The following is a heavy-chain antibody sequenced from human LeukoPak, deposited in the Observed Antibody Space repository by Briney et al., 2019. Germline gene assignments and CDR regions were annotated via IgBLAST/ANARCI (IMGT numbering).Heavy chain of an antibody. Sequence: GGSLRLSCSASGFTFSNYWMSWVRQAPGKGLEWVANIKQDESEKYYVDSVKGRFTISRDNAKSSLYLRMNSLRAEDTAVYYCARALDSSSSRYQAFEEWGQGTLVTVSS. D-gene: IGHD2-2*01. J-gene: IGHJ4*02. CDR3: ARALDSSSSRYQAFEE. V-gene: IGHV3-7*01. CDR2: IKQDESEK. CDR1: GFTFSNYW.